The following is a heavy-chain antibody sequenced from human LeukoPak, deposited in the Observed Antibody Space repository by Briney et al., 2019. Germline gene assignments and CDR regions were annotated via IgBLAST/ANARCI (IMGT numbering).Heavy chain of an antibody. CDR3: AVSDDSDVWSGY. V-gene: IGHV3-30*02. CDR2: MRKDGSDK. D-gene: IGHD3-3*01. J-gene: IGHJ4*02. Sequence: GGSLRLSCTASGFTLGNYGTHWVRQAPGKGLEWVSFMRKDGSDKKYVDSVKGRFTISRDNSKNTLYLQMNNLRAEGTAVYYCAVSDDSDVWSGYWGQGTLVTVSS. CDR1: GFTLGNYG.